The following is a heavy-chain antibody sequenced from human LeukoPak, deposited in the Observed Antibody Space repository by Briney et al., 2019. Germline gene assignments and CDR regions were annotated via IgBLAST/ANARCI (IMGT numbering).Heavy chain of an antibody. J-gene: IGHJ4*02. V-gene: IGHV4-59*01. CDR1: GGSISSYY. D-gene: IGHD2-2*01. CDR3: ARCTSCSEVGTFDY. CDR2: IYYSGST. Sequence: PSETLSLTCTVSGGSISSYYWSWIRQPPGKGLEWIGYIYYSGSTSYNPSLKSRVTISVDTSKNQFSLKLSSVTAADTAVYYCARCTSCSEVGTFDYWGQGTLVTVSS.